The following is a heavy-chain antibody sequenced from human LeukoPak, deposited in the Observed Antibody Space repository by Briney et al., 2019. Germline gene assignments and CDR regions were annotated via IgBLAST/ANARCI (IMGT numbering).Heavy chain of an antibody. CDR2: IKEDGSEK. Sequence: GGSLRLSCAASRFTFSDYYMTWVRQAPGRGLEWVANIKEDGSEKSYVDSVKGRFTISRDGSKNTLYLQMNSLKTEDTAVYYCTTRGTTVTTLWDYWGQGTLVTVSS. CDR1: RFTFSDYY. CDR3: TTRGTTVTTLWDY. D-gene: IGHD4-17*01. V-gene: IGHV3-7*03. J-gene: IGHJ4*02.